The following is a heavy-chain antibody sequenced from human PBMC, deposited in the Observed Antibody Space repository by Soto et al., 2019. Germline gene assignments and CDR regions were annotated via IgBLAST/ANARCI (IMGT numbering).Heavy chain of an antibody. J-gene: IGHJ4*02. CDR3: TRHVPQSTSGWYGH. D-gene: IGHD6-19*01. Sequence: PVGSLRLSCAGSGFTFSGSAIHWVRQASGKGLEWVGRIRSKANGYATFYAASVKGRFTVSRDDSKNTAFLQMNSLKIEDTAVYYCTRHVPQSTSGWYGHWGQGTLVTVSS. CDR1: GFTFSGSA. CDR2: IRSKANGYAT. V-gene: IGHV3-73*01.